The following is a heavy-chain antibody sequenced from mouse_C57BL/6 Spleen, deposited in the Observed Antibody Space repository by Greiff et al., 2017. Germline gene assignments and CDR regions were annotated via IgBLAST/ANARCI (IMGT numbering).Heavy chain of an antibody. Sequence: EVKLVEPGGGLVQPGGSLSLSCAASGFTFPDYYMSWVRQPPGKALEWLGFIRNKGNGYTTEYSASVKGLFTISRDNSQSILYLQMNALRAEDSATYYSARYKPYYAMDYWGQGTSVTVSS. CDR1: GFTFPDYY. J-gene: IGHJ4*01. CDR3: ARYKPYYAMDY. V-gene: IGHV7-3*01. CDR2: IRNKGNGYTT.